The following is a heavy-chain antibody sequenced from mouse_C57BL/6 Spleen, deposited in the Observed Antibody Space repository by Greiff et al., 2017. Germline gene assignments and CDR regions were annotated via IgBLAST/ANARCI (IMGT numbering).Heavy chain of an antibody. Sequence: VQLQQSGPELVKPGASVKISCKASGYAFSSSWMNWVKQRPGKGLEWIGRIYPGDGDTNYNGKFKGKATLTADKSSSTAYMQLSSLTSEDSAVYFCARSRIYYGNYDYAMDYWGQGTSVTVSS. CDR1: GYAFSSSW. V-gene: IGHV1-82*01. J-gene: IGHJ4*01. D-gene: IGHD2-1*01. CDR3: ARSRIYYGNYDYAMDY. CDR2: IYPGDGDT.